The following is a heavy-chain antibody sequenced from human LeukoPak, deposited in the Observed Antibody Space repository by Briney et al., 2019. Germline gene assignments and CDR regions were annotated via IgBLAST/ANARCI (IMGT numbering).Heavy chain of an antibody. CDR3: AKDPSAAGRKGAFDI. J-gene: IGHJ3*02. V-gene: IGHV3-23*01. Sequence: PGGSLRLSCAASGFTFSSYAMSWVRQAPGKGLEWVSAISGSGGSTFYADSVKGRFTISRDNSKNTLYLQMNSLRAEDTAVYYCAKDPSAAGRKGAFDIWGQGTMVTVSS. D-gene: IGHD6-13*01. CDR1: GFTFSSYA. CDR2: ISGSGGST.